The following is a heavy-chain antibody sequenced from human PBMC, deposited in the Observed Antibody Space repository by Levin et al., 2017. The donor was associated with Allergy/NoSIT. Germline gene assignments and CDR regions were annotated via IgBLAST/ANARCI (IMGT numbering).Heavy chain of an antibody. V-gene: IGHV4-59*01. Sequence: TSETLSLTCTVSGGSISSYYWSWIRQPPGKGLEWIGYIYYSGSTNYNPSLKSRVTISVDTSKNQFSLKLSSVTAADTAVYYCARDRHYYYDILTGYSPFGAFDIWGQGTMVTVSS. D-gene: IGHD3-9*01. J-gene: IGHJ3*02. CDR1: GGSISSYY. CDR3: ARDRHYYYDILTGYSPFGAFDI. CDR2: IYYSGST.